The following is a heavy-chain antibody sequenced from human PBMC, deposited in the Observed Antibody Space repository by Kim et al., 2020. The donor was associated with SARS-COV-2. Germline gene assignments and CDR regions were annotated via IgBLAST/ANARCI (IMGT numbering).Heavy chain of an antibody. CDR3: VRRIPYSGRRHYVDAMDV. J-gene: IGHJ6*02. D-gene: IGHD1-26*01. CDR1: GYSFTNYY. V-gene: IGHV1-46*01. CDR2: INPSGGST. Sequence: ASVKVSCKTSGYSFTNYYMDWVRQAPGQGLEWMGIINPSGGSTTYAQMFQGRVTVTRDTSTNTVYMEMTSLRSEDTVVYFCVRRIPYSGRRHYVDAMDVWGQGTTVIVSS.